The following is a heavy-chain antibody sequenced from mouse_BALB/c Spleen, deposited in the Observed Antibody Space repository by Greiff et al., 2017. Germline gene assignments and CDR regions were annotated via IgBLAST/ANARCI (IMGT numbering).Heavy chain of an antibody. V-gene: IGHV5-6-3*01. D-gene: IGHD2-14*01. Sequence: EVQLVESGGGLVQPGGSLKLSCAASGFTFSSYGMSWVRQTPDKRLELVATINSNGGSTYYPDSVKGRFTISRDNAKNTLYLQMSSLKSEDTAMYYCARDGGYDPHFDYWGQGTTLTVSS. CDR1: GFTFSSYG. CDR2: INSNGGST. CDR3: ARDGGYDPHFDY. J-gene: IGHJ2*01.